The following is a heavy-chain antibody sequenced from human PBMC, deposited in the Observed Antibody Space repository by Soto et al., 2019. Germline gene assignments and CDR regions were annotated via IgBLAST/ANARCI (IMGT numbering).Heavy chain of an antibody. V-gene: IGHV3-23*01. D-gene: IGHD2-21*01. CDR1: GFTFSTYA. Sequence: PGGSLRLSCAASGFTFSTYAMSWVRQAPGKGLEWVSTSSGSGGDTYNADSVKGRFTISRDNSKNTMYLQMNSLGAEETAIYYCAKDTGSIPEHFQQWGQGNQVTVSS. J-gene: IGHJ1*01. CDR2: SSGSGGDT. CDR3: AKDTGSIPEHFQQ.